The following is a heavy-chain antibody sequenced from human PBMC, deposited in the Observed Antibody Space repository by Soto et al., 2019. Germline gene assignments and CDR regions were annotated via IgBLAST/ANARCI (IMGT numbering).Heavy chain of an antibody. D-gene: IGHD3-9*01. V-gene: IGHV4-34*01. CDR1: GGSFSGYY. CDR3: ARGDILTGYYV. J-gene: IGHJ4*02. Sequence: QVQLQQWGAGLLKPSETLSLTCAVYGGSFSGYYWSWIRQPPGKGLEWIGESIHRGRTNYNPSLKSRVTISVDTSKNQFSLKLSSVTAADTAVYYCARGDILTGYYVWGQGTLVTVSS. CDR2: SIHRGRT.